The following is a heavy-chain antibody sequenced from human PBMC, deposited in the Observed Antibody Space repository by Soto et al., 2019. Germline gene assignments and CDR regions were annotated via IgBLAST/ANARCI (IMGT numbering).Heavy chain of an antibody. D-gene: IGHD2-15*01. J-gene: IGHJ6*02. CDR3: AKDLSTGGDYYYAMDV. CDR2: ISGSGGTT. CDR1: GFTLSTYA. Sequence: PGGSLRLSWAASGFTLSTYAMSWVRQAPGKGLQWVSVISGSGGTTYYADSVKGRFTISRDNSKNTVHLQMNSLRAEDTAVYYCAKDLSTGGDYYYAMDVWGQGTTVTVSS. V-gene: IGHV3-23*01.